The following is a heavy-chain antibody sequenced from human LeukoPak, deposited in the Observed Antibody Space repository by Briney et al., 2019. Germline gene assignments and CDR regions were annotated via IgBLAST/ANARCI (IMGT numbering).Heavy chain of an antibody. Sequence: ASVKVSCKASGYSFTDYYMHWVRQAPGQGLEWMGWINPNSGGTNYAQKFQGRVTMTRDTSISTAYMELSRLRSEDTAVYYCARDNSVGGIAWWFDPWGQGTLVTVSS. V-gene: IGHV1-2*02. CDR1: GYSFTDYY. J-gene: IGHJ5*02. CDR2: INPNSGGT. D-gene: IGHD3-16*02. CDR3: ARDNSVGGIAWWFDP.